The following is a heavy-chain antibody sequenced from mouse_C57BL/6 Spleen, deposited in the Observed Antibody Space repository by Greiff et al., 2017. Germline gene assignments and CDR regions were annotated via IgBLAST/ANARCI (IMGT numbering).Heavy chain of an antibody. V-gene: IGHV1-22*01. Sequence: EVKLQESGPELVKPGASVKMSCKASGYTFTDYNMHWVKQSHGKSLEWIGYINPNNGGTSYNQKFKGKATLTVNKSSSTAYMELRSLTSEDSAVYYCARKGLRLYAMDYWGQGTSVTVSS. CDR2: INPNNGGT. J-gene: IGHJ4*01. D-gene: IGHD2-2*01. CDR1: GYTFTDYN. CDR3: ARKGLRLYAMDY.